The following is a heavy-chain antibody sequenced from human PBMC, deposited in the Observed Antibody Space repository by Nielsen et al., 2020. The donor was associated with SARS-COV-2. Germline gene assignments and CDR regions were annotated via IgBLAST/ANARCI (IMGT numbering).Heavy chain of an antibody. D-gene: IGHD2-8*02. J-gene: IGHJ3*02. CDR3: ARDHAVVSLHDAFDI. V-gene: IGHV4-59*01. CDR2: IYYSGST. CDR1: GGSISSYY. Sequence: SETLSLTCTVSGGSISSYYWSWIRQPPGKGLEWIGYIYYSGSTNYNPSLKSRVTISVDTSKNQFSLKLSSVTAADTAVYYCARDHAVVSLHDAFDIWGQGTMVTVSS.